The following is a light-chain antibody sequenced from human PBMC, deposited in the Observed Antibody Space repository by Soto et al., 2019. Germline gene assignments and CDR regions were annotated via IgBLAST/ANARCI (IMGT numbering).Light chain of an antibody. J-gene: IGKJ5*01. CDR1: QSVNNK. CDR2: GAS. Sequence: EIVMTQSPATLSVSPGERVTLSCRASQSVNNKVAWYQQTPGQAPRVLIYGASSRASGIPARFSGRGSGTDFTLTISYLEPEDFAVYYCQQRSNWPTFGQGTRLEIK. V-gene: IGKV3-11*01. CDR3: QQRSNWPT.